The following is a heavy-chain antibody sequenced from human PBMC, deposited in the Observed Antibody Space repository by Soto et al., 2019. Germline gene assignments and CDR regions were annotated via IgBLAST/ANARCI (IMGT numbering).Heavy chain of an antibody. CDR2: INAGNGNT. J-gene: IGHJ3*02. D-gene: IGHD4-17*01. V-gene: IGHV1-3*01. CDR3: ASHSGDYGGTPDAFDI. Sequence: GASVKVSCKASGYTFTSYAMHWVRQAPGQRLEWMGWINAGNGNTKYSQKFQGRVTITRDTSASTAYMELSSLRSEDTAFYYCASHSGDYGGTPDAFDIWGQGTMVTVSS. CDR1: GYTFTSYA.